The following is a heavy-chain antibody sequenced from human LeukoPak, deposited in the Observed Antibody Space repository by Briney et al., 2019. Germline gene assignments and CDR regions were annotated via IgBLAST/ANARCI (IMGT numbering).Heavy chain of an antibody. CDR3: AVSSSSSGAGGI. CDR1: GFTFSSYW. V-gene: IGHV3-7*01. J-gene: IGHJ4*02. D-gene: IGHD6-6*01. CDR2: INQDGSEK. Sequence: GGSLRLSCAASGFTFSSYWMTWVRQASGKGPEWVANINQDGSEKYYVDSVRGRFTISRDNAKNSLYLQMNSLRVEDTALYYCAVSSSSSGAGGIWGQGTLVTVSS.